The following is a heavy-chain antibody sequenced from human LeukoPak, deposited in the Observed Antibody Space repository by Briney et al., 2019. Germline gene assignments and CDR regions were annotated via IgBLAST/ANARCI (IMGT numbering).Heavy chain of an antibody. J-gene: IGHJ4*02. V-gene: IGHV4-4*07. CDR3: ARDSSGYLESFDY. Sequence: SETLSLTCTVSGDSINNYFWSWIRQPAGKGLEWIGRIFATGNTNYSPSLKSRVTMSVDTSKNQFSLDLSSVTAADTAVYFCARDSSGYLESFDYWGQGTLVTVSS. D-gene: IGHD3-22*01. CDR1: GDSINNYF. CDR2: IFATGNT.